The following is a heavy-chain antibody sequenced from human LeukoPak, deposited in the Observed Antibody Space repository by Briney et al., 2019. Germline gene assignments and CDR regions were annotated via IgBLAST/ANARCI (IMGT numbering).Heavy chain of an antibody. CDR2: IYHSGNT. Sequence: SETLSLTCTVSGYSISSGYYWGWIRQPPGKGLEWIGSIYHSGNTYYSPSLKSRVTISVDTSKNQFSLKLSSVTAADTAVYYCARRKQGSSWLFDYWGQGTLVTVSS. D-gene: IGHD6-13*01. V-gene: IGHV4-38-2*02. CDR1: GYSISSGYY. CDR3: ARRKQGSSWLFDY. J-gene: IGHJ4*02.